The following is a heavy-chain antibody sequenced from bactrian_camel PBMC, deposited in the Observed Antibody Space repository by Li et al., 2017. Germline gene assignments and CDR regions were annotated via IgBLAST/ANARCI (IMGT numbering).Heavy chain of an antibody. V-gene: IGHV3S63*01. CDR2: IGIDGTT. CDR1: EYTYNSYC. CDR3: GDIGLRN. Sequence: LSCVATEYTYNSYCMAWFRQSPQTSWLERERVARIGIDGTTTYADSVKGRFTISRENAKNMAYLQMNSLNAEDTAVYYCGDIGLRNWGQGTQVTVS. D-gene: IGHD5*01. J-gene: IGHJ4*01.